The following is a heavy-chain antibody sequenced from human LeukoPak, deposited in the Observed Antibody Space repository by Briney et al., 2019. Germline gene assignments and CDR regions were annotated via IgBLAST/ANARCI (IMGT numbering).Heavy chain of an antibody. V-gene: IGHV3-48*01. CDR1: GFIFSTYI. J-gene: IGHJ6*03. CDR3: ARGSREDIYYYYYMDV. D-gene: IGHD2-15*01. Sequence: PSGGSLRLSCAASGFIFSTYIINWVRQAPGKGLEWVSYISSSSSTIYYADSVKGRFTISRDNAKNSLYLQMNSLRAEDTAVYYCARGSREDIYYYYYMDVWGKGTTVTVSS. CDR2: ISSSSSTI.